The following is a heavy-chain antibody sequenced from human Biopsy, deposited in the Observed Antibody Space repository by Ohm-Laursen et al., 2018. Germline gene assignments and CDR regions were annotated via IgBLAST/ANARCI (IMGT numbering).Heavy chain of an antibody. Sequence: SETLSLTCTVSGASITSYYWSWIRQPAGKGLEWIGHTYKGGNTNHNPSLKSRVSMSVDTSKNQLSLTLRSVTAADTAVYYCASAGYNPDWNFDLWGRGTRVTVSS. V-gene: IGHV4-4*07. J-gene: IGHJ2*01. CDR3: ASAGYNPDWNFDL. CDR1: GASITSYY. D-gene: IGHD5-24*01. CDR2: TYKGGNT.